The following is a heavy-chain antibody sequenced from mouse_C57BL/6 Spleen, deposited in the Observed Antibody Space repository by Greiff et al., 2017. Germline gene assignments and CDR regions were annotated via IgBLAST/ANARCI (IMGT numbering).Heavy chain of an antibody. CDR3: ARYGYDYFDY. V-gene: IGHV1-80*01. CDR2: IYPGDGDT. CDR1: GYAFSSYW. D-gene: IGHD2-2*01. J-gene: IGHJ2*01. Sequence: QVQLKASGAELVKPGASVTISCKASGYAFSSYWMNWVKQRPGKGLEWIGQIYPGDGDTNYNGKFKGKATLTADKSSSTAYMQLSSLTSEDSAVYFCARYGYDYFDYWGQGTTLTVSS.